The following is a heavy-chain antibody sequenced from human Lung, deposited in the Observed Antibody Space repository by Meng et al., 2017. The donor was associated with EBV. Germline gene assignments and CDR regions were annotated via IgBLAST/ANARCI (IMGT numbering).Heavy chain of an antibody. V-gene: IGHV1-69*08. CDR3: ARDEGGWLTAPDY. J-gene: IGHJ4*02. CDR2: IIPILGIA. D-gene: IGHD5-24*01. Sequence: VQPVQSGAGVKKPGSSVKVSCKASGGTFSSYTISWVRQAPGQGLEWMGRIIPILGIANYAQKFQGRVTITADKSTSTAYMELSSLRSEDTAVYYCARDEGGWLTAPDYWGQGTLVTVSS. CDR1: GGTFSSYT.